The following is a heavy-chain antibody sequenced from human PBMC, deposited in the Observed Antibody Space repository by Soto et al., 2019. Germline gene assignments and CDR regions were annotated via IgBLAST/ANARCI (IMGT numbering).Heavy chain of an antibody. CDR3: ARNHDSGNYFYFDY. J-gene: IGHJ4*02. Sequence: NASGYPFTNHGIRRVRQAPRQGLEWMGWINTYNGNTNYAQKLQGRVTMTTNTSTSTAYMELGSLRSDDTAVYYCARNHDSGNYFYFDYWGQGTLVTVSS. V-gene: IGHV1-18*01. CDR1: GYPFTNHG. CDR2: INTYNGNT. D-gene: IGHD3-10*01.